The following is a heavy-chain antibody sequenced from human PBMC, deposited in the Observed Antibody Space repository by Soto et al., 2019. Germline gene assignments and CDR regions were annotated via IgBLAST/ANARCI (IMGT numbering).Heavy chain of an antibody. CDR3: AKDRSRNYYPYFDY. V-gene: IGHV3-30*18. J-gene: IGHJ4*02. Sequence: GSLRLSCAASGFTFSSYGMHWVRQAPGKGLEWVAVISYDGSNKYYADSVKGRFTISRDNSKNTLYLQMNSLRAEDTAVYYCAKDRSRNYYPYFDYWGQGTLVTVSS. D-gene: IGHD1-26*01. CDR1: GFTFSSYG. CDR2: ISYDGSNK.